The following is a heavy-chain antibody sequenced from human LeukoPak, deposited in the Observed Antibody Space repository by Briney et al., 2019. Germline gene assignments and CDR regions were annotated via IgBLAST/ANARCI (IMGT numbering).Heavy chain of an antibody. CDR3: AREGYCSSTSCYKNFDY. CDR2: IYYSGST. D-gene: IGHD2-2*02. J-gene: IGHJ4*02. V-gene: IGHV4-31*03. CDR1: GGSISSGGYY. Sequence: PSETLSLTCTVSGGSISSGGYYWSWIRQHPGKGLEWIGYIYYSGSTYYNPSLKSRVTISVDTSKNQFSLKLSSVTAADTAVYYCAREGYCSSTSCYKNFDYWGQGTLVTVSS.